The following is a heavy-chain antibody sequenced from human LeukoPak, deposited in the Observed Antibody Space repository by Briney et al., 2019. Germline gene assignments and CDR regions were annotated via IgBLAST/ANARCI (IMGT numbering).Heavy chain of an antibody. J-gene: IGHJ5*02. Sequence: GGSLRLSCAASGFTFSSYSMNWVRQAPGKGLEWVSSISSSSSYKYYADSVKGRFTISRDNAKNSLYLQMNSLRAEDTAVYYCAREDIVATIITGWFDPWGQGTLVTVSS. CDR2: ISSSSSYK. V-gene: IGHV3-21*01. CDR1: GFTFSSYS. D-gene: IGHD5-12*01. CDR3: AREDIVATIITGWFDP.